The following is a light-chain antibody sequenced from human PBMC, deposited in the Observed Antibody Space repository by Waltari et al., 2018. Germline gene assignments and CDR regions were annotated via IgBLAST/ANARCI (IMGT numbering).Light chain of an antibody. J-gene: IGKJ5*01. CDR2: KVS. Sequence: DVGLTQSPLPLPVTLDQPASISCRSSQSLVYTDGISYLNWFHQRPGKAPRRLIYKVSNRDSGVPDRFSGSGYGTDFTLMISSVEADDVGVSFCMHATHWPVPFGQGTRLEIK. CDR1: QSLVYTDGISY. CDR3: MHATHWPVP. V-gene: IGKV2-30*01.